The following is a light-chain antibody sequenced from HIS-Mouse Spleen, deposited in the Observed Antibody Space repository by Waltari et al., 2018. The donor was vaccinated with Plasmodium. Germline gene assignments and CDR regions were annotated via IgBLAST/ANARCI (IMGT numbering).Light chain of an antibody. J-gene: IGKJ4*01. CDR3: QQYYSYPLT. Sequence: AIRMTESPSSFSASKGDRVTITCRASKDISSYLAWYQQKPGKAPKLLIYAASTLQSGVPSRFSGSGSGTDFTLTISCLQSEDFATYYCQQYYSYPLTFGGGTKVEIK. V-gene: IGKV1-8*01. CDR2: AAS. CDR1: KDISSY.